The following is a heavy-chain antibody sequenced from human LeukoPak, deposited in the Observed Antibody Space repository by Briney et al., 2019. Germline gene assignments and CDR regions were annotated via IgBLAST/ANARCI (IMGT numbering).Heavy chain of an antibody. CDR3: ARQRIGGSYETDDAFDI. V-gene: IGHV4-38-2*01. D-gene: IGHD1-26*01. Sequence: SETLSLTCAVSGYSISSGYYWGWIRQPPGKGLEWIGSIHHSGCTYYNPSLKSRVTISVDTSKNQFSLKLSSVTAADTAVYYCARQRIGGSYETDDAFDIWGQGTMVTVSS. CDR2: IHHSGCT. J-gene: IGHJ3*02. CDR1: GYSISSGYY.